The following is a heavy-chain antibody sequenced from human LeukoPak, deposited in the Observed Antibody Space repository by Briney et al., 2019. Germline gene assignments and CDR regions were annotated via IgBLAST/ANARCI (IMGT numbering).Heavy chain of an antibody. CDR1: GYTFTSYD. Sequence: GASVKVSCKASGYTFTSYDINWVRQATGQGLEWMGDMNPNSGNTSYAQKYQGRVSITTNTSTSTAYMELSSLRSDDTAVYYCAREGSDYWDQATLVTVSS. CDR3: AREGSDY. V-gene: IGHV1-8*03. CDR2: MNPNSGNT. J-gene: IGHJ4*02.